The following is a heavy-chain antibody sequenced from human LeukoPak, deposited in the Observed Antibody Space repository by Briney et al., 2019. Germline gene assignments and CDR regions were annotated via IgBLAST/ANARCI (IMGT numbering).Heavy chain of an antibody. CDR2: IYYSGTT. CDR1: GGSISSSPYY. CDR3: ARAQYYYYYMDV. V-gene: IGHV4-39*07. J-gene: IGHJ6*03. Sequence: SETLSLTCTVSGGSISSSPYYWGWIRQPPGKGLEWIGSIYYSGTTHYNPSLESRVTISVDTSKNQFSLKLSSVTAADTAVYYCARAQYYYYYMDVWGKGTTVTVSS.